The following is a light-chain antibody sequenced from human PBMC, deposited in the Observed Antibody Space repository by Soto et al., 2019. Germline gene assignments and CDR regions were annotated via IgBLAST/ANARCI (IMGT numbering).Light chain of an antibody. CDR2: RNN. CDR3: AAWDDSLRGVV. V-gene: IGLV1-47*01. Sequence: QSVLTQPPSASGTPGQRVTISCSGTRSNIGNNYVYWYQQFPGTAPKLLIYRNNQQPSGVPDRFSGSKSGTSASLAISGLRSEDEADYYCAAWDDSLRGVVFGGGTKLTVL. J-gene: IGLJ2*01. CDR1: RSNIGNNY.